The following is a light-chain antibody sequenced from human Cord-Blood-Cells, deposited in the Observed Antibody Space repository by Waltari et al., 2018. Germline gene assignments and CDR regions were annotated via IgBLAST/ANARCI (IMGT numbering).Light chain of an antibody. J-gene: IGLJ3*02. V-gene: IGLV8-61*01. CDR1: SCSVPPSYY. Sequence: QTVVTQDPSFSVSPGGTVSPTCCFSSCSVPPSYYPCWYQQTPGHAPRTLIYSTNTRSSGVPDRFSGSILGNKAALTITGAQADDESDYYCVLYMGSGISVFGGGTKLTVL. CDR3: VLYMGSGISV. CDR2: STN.